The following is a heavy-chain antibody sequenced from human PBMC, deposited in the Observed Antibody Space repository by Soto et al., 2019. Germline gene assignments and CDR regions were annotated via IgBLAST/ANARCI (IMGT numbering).Heavy chain of an antibody. CDR3: ARARNGGCSGAFDI. CDR1: GDSVASNSAA. D-gene: IGHD2-15*01. J-gene: IGHJ3*02. V-gene: IGHV6-1*01. CDR2: TYYGSQWYN. Sequence: SQTLSLACAISGDSVASNSAALNWIRQSPSRVLEWLGRTYYGSQWYNDSAVSVKSRITINPDTYNNQFSLPLNFVTPHDTAVYYCARARNGGCSGAFDILGQGTMVAAS.